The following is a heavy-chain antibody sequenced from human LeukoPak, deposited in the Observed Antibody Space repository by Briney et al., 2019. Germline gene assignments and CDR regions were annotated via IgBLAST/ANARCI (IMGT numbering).Heavy chain of an antibody. CDR3: ARLYYDFWSGYSVSYYYGMDV. CDR2: IYTSGST. D-gene: IGHD3-3*01. V-gene: IGHV4-4*07. J-gene: IGHJ6*02. Sequence: PSETLSLTCTVSGGSISSYYWSWIRQPAGKGLEWIGRIYTSGSTNYNPSLKSRVTMSVDTSKNQFSLKLSSVTAADTAVYYCARLYYDFWSGYSVSYYYGMDVWGQGTTVTVSS. CDR1: GGSISSYY.